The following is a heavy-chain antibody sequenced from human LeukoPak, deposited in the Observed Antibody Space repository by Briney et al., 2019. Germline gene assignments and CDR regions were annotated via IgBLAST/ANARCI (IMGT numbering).Heavy chain of an antibody. CDR3: ARDPNYYDSSGYWVY. J-gene: IGHJ4*02. D-gene: IGHD3-22*01. V-gene: IGHV3-30-3*01. CDR1: GFTFSSYA. Sequence: PGGSLRLSCAASGFTFSSYAMHWVRQAPGKGLEWVAAISYDGSNKYYADSVKGRFTISRDNSKNTLYLQMNSLRAEDTAVYYCARDPNYYDSSGYWVYWGQGTLVTVSS. CDR2: ISYDGSNK.